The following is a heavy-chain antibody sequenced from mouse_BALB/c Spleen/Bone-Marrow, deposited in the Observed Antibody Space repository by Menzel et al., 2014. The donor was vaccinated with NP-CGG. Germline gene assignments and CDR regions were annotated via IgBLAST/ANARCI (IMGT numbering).Heavy chain of an antibody. CDR3: ARRGYDEGYYAMDY. CDR2: INPYNDGT. Sequence: SGPELVKPGASVKMSCKASGYTFTSYVMHWVKQKPGQGLEWIGYINPYNDGTKYNEKCKGKATLTSDKSSSTAYMELSSLTSEDSAVYYCARRGYDEGYYAMDYWGQGTSVTVSS. V-gene: IGHV1-14*01. J-gene: IGHJ4*01. CDR1: GYTFTSYV. D-gene: IGHD2-14*01.